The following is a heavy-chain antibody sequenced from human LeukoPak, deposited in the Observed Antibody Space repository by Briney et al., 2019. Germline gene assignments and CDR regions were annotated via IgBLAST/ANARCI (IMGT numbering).Heavy chain of an antibody. CDR3: ARGWNYDILTGYYNPNWFDP. Sequence: ASVKVSCKASGYTFTSYYMHWVRQAPGQRLEWMGWINAGNGNTKYSQEFQGRVTITRDTSASTDYMELSSLRYEDMAVYYCARGWNYDILTGYYNPNWFDPWGQGTLVTVSS. J-gene: IGHJ5*02. D-gene: IGHD3-9*01. CDR2: INAGNGNT. CDR1: GYTFTSYY. V-gene: IGHV1-3*03.